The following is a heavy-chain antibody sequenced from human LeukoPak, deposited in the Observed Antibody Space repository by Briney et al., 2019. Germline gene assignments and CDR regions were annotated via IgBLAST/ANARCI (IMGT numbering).Heavy chain of an antibody. J-gene: IGHJ4*02. CDR1: GYTFTSYY. Sequence: GASVKVSCKASGYTFTSYYMQWVRQAPGQGLEWMGIINPSGGSTSYAQKFQGRVTMTRDMSTSTVYMELSSLRSEDTAVCYCARDRSLNSRALYYFDYWGQGTLVTVSS. CDR3: ARDRSLNSRALYYFDY. CDR2: INPSGGST. D-gene: IGHD2/OR15-2a*01. V-gene: IGHV1-46*01.